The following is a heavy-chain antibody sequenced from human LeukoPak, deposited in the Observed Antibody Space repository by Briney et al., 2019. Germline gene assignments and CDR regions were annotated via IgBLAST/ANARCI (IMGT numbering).Heavy chain of an antibody. CDR2: IIPIFGTA. CDR3: ARESYCSSTRCYNYFDY. CDR1: GGTFSSYA. V-gene: IGHV1-69*01. Sequence: SVKVSCKASGGTFSSYAISWVRQAPGQGLEWMGGIIPIFGTANYAQKFQGRVTITADESTSTAYMELSSLRSEDTAVYYCARESYCSSTRCYNYFDYWGQGTLVTVSS. J-gene: IGHJ4*02. D-gene: IGHD2-2*02.